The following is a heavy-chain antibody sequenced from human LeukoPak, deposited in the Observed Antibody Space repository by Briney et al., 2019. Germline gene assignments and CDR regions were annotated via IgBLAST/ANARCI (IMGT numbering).Heavy chain of an antibody. CDR3: AKAMDSSGYYLAFAY. V-gene: IGHV3-33*06. CDR2: IWYDGSNK. Sequence: GGSLRLSCAASGFTFSSYGMHWVRQAPGKGLEWVAVIWYDGSNKYYADSVKGRFTISRDNSKNTLYLQMNSLRAEDTAVYYCAKAMDSSGYYLAFAYWGQGALVTVSS. D-gene: IGHD3-22*01. J-gene: IGHJ4*02. CDR1: GFTFSSYG.